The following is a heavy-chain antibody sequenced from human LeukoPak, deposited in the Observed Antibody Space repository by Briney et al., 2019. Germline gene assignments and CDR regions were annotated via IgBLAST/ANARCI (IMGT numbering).Heavy chain of an antibody. CDR2: ISSSSSYI. CDR3: ARERGVVPAAIFYY. J-gene: IGHJ4*02. V-gene: IGHV3-21*01. D-gene: IGHD2-2*01. Sequence: GGSLRLSCAASGFTFSSYSMNWVRQAPGKGLEWVSSISSSSSYIYYADSVKGRFTISRDNAKNSLYLQMNSLRAEDTAVYYCARERGVVPAAIFYYWGQGTLVTVSS. CDR1: GFTFSSYS.